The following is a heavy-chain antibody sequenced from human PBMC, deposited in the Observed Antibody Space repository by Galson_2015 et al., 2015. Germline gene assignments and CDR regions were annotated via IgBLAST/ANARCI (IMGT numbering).Heavy chain of an antibody. CDR2: IWYDGSTK. J-gene: IGHJ2*01. D-gene: IGHD6-13*01. Sequence: SLRLSCAASGFTFSSYGMHWVRQAPGKGLEWVAVIWYDGSTKYYADSVKGRFTISRDNSKNTLYLHMNSLRAEDTAVYYCAKDRLAAAGINWYFDLWGRGTLVTVSS. CDR3: AKDRLAAAGINWYFDL. V-gene: IGHV3-30*18. CDR1: GFTFSSYG.